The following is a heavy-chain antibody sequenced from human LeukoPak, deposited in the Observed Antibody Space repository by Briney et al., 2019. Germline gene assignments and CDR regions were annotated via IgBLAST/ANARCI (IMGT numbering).Heavy chain of an antibody. CDR3: AREGGPYRPLDY. CDR1: GGSIGSRNYY. CDR2: VNLQGST. J-gene: IGHJ4*02. Sequence: SETLSLTCTVSGGSIGSRNYYWGWIRQPPGKGLEWIGEVNLQGSTNYNPSLKSRVAISVDKSENHISLKLTSVTAADTAVYYCAREGGPYRPLDYSGQGTLVTVAS. V-gene: IGHV4-39*07.